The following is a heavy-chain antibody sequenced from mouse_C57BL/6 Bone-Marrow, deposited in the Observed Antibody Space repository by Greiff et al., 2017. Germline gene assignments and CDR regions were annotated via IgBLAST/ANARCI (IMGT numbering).Heavy chain of an antibody. CDR1: GFTFSSYG. V-gene: IGHV5-6*01. Sequence: EVQGVESGGDLVKPGGSLKLSCAASGFTFSSYGMSWVRQTPDKRLEWVATISSGGSYTYYPDSVKGRFTISRDNAKNTLYLQMSSLKSEDTAMYYCARGGLGTGFAYWGQGTLVTVSA. CDR3: ARGGLGTGFAY. CDR2: ISSGGSYT. J-gene: IGHJ3*01. D-gene: IGHD4-1*01.